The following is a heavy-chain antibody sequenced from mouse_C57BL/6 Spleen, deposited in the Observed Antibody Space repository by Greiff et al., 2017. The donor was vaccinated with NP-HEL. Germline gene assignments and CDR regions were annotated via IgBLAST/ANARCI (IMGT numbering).Heavy chain of an antibody. CDR3: ARRGIYYNFDY. V-gene: IGHV1-18*01. Sequence: VQLQQSGPVLVKPGASVKIPCKASGYTFTDYNMDWVKQSHGKSLEWIGDINPNNGGTIYTQKFKGKATLTVDKSSSTAYMELRSLTSEDTAVYYCARRGIYYNFDYWGQGTTLTVSS. CDR1: GYTFTDYN. J-gene: IGHJ2*01. CDR2: INPNNGGT. D-gene: IGHD2-1*01.